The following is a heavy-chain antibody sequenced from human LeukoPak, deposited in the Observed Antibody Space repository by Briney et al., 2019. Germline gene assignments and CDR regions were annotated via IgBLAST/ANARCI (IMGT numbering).Heavy chain of an antibody. CDR3: ARGIRYNWNYGSRNWFDP. Sequence: ASVKVSCKASGYTFTGYYMHWVRQAPGQGLEWMGWINPNSGGTNYAQKFQGRVTMTRDTPISTAYMELSRLRSDDTAVYYCARGIRYNWNYGSRNWFDPWGQGTLVTVSS. CDR2: INPNSGGT. J-gene: IGHJ5*02. V-gene: IGHV1-2*02. CDR1: GYTFTGYY. D-gene: IGHD1-7*01.